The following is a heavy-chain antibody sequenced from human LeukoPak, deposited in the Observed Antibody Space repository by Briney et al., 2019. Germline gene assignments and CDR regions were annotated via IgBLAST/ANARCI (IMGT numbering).Heavy chain of an antibody. J-gene: IGHJ4*02. CDR2: IYYTGSA. V-gene: IGHV4-39*01. CDR1: DGSISSTSYY. D-gene: IGHD2-2*02. Sequence: SETLSLTCTVSDGSISSTSYYWGWIRQPPGKGLEWIGTIYYTGSAYYNPSLKSRVTISVDTSKNQFSLKLSSVTAADTAVYYCARHAPCSSTSCYNPYFDYWGQGTLVTVSS. CDR3: ARHAPCSSTSCYNPYFDY.